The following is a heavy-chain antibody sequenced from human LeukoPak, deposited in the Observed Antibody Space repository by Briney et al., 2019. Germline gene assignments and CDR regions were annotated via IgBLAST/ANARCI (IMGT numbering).Heavy chain of an antibody. CDR2: INPNSGGT. J-gene: IGHJ3*02. V-gene: IGHV1-2*02. Sequence: ASVKVSCKASGYTFTGYYMHWVRQAPGQGLEWMGWINPNSGGTNYAQKFQGRVTITADKSTSTAYMELSSLRSEDTAVYYCARVVGITGTTGAFDIWGQGTMVTVSS. CDR1: GYTFTGYY. CDR3: ARVVGITGTTGAFDI. D-gene: IGHD1-20*01.